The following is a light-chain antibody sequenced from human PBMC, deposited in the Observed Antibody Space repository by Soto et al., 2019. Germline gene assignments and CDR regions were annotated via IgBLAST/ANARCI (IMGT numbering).Light chain of an antibody. J-gene: IGKJ4*01. CDR2: DAS. CDR1: QSILSY. CDR3: QQRSTWPLT. Sequence: EIVLTQSPATLSLSPGERATLSCRASQSILSYLAWFQQKPGQAPRLLIYDASNRATDIPARFSGSGSGTDFTVTISSLGPEDSAVYYCQQRSTWPLTFGGGTKVEIK. V-gene: IGKV3-11*01.